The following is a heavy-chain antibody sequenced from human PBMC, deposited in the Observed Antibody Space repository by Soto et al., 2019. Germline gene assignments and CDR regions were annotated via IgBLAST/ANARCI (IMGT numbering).Heavy chain of an antibody. D-gene: IGHD4-17*01. J-gene: IGHJ4*02. CDR1: GGSISSSSYY. V-gene: IGHV4-39*01. CDR2: IYYSGST. CDR3: VSCGHYGDYEIDY. Sequence: QLQLQESGPGLVKPSETLSLTCTVSGGSISSSSYYWGWIRQPPGKGLEWIGSIYYSGSTYYNPSLKSRVTISVDTSKNQFSLKLSSVTAADTAVYYCVSCGHYGDYEIDYWGQGTLVTVSS.